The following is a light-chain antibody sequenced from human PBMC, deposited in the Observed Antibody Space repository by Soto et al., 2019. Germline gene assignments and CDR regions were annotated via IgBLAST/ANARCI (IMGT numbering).Light chain of an antibody. CDR1: SSDVGGYNY. Sequence: QSVLTQPASVSGSPGQSITISCTGTSSDVGGYNYVSWYQQHPGKAHKHIIYDVSNRPSGVSNRLSDTKYGNTASLTISGLQAEDEADYYCSSYTSSSVGVFGTGTKVTVL. CDR3: SSYTSSSVGV. V-gene: IGLV2-14*01. CDR2: DVS. J-gene: IGLJ1*01.